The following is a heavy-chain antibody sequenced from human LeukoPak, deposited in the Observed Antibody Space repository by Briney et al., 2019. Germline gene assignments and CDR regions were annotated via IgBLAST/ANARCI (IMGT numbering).Heavy chain of an antibody. Sequence: GGSLRLSCAASGFTFSSYSMNWVRQAPGKGLEWVSSISSSSSCIYYADSVKGRFTISRDNAKNSLYLQMNSLRAEDTAVYYCARDSVVVAATNFDYWGQGTLVTVSS. D-gene: IGHD2-15*01. CDR1: GFTFSSYS. CDR3: ARDSVVVAATNFDY. V-gene: IGHV3-21*01. J-gene: IGHJ4*02. CDR2: ISSSSSCI.